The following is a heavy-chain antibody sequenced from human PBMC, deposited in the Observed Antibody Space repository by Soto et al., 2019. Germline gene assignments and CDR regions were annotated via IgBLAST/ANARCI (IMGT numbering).Heavy chain of an antibody. D-gene: IGHD6-19*01. CDR1: GYTLTSYA. V-gene: IGHV1-3*01. Sequence: ASVKVSCKASGYTLTSYAMHWLRQAPGQRLEWMGWINAGNGNTKYSQKFQGRVTITRDTSASTAYMELSSLRSEDMAVYYCARDGVTAVAGTFAFDIWGQGTMVTVSS. CDR2: INAGNGNT. J-gene: IGHJ3*02. CDR3: ARDGVTAVAGTFAFDI.